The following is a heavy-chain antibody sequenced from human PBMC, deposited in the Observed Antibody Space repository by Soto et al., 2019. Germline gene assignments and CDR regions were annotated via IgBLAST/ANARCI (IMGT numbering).Heavy chain of an antibody. D-gene: IGHD3-10*01. CDR2: ISSSSSTI. Sequence: GGSLRLSCAASGFTFSSYSMNWVRQAPGKGLEWVSYISSSSSTIYYADSVKGRFTISRDNAKNSLYLQMNSLRDEDTAVYYCARGGYYGSGTPPRVDYYYYGMDVWGQGTTVTVSS. J-gene: IGHJ6*02. V-gene: IGHV3-48*02. CDR1: GFTFSSYS. CDR3: ARGGYYGSGTPPRVDYYYYGMDV.